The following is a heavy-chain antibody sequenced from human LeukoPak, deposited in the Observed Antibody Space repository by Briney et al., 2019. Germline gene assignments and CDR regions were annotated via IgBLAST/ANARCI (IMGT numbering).Heavy chain of an antibody. V-gene: IGHV3-30-3*01. J-gene: IGHJ4*02. D-gene: IGHD6-19*01. Sequence: GGSLRLSCAASGFTFSSYAMHWVRQAPGKGLEWVAVISYDGSNKYYADSVKGRFTISRDNSKNTLYLQMNSLRAEDTAVYYCARDKQPSYSSGWYLPHSGIGYWGQGTLVTVSS. CDR2: ISYDGSNK. CDR1: GFTFSSYA. CDR3: ARDKQPSYSSGWYLPHSGIGY.